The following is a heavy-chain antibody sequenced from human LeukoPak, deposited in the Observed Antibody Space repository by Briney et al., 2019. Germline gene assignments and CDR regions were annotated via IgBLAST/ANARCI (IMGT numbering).Heavy chain of an antibody. CDR2: ISGYNGNT. V-gene: IGHV1-18*01. J-gene: IGHJ4*02. CDR1: GYTFATYG. D-gene: IGHD5-18*01. CDR3: ARDTGFTYGQGPDS. Sequence: GASVKVSCKASGYTFATYGISWVRQAPGQGLEWMGWISGYNGNTNYAQKLQGRVTITTDTSTSTAYMELRSLRSDDTAVYYCARDTGFTYGQGPDSWGQGTLVTVSS.